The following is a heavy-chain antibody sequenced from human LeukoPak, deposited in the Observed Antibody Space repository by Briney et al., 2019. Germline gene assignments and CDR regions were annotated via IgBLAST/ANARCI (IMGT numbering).Heavy chain of an antibody. J-gene: IGHJ4*02. D-gene: IGHD1-26*01. CDR2: ISGSGGST. Sequence: GGSLRLSCAASGFTVSSNYMSWVRQAPGKGLEWVSAISGSGGSTYYADSVKGRFTISRDNSKNTLYLQMNSLRAEDTAVYYCAKGTRGSYPFYYFDYWGQGALVTVSS. CDR1: GFTVSSNY. V-gene: IGHV3-23*01. CDR3: AKGTRGSYPFYYFDY.